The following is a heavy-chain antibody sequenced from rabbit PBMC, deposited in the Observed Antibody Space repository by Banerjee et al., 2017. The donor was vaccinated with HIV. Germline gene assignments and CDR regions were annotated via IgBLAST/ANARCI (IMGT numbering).Heavy chain of an antibody. J-gene: IGHJ4*01. CDR3: ARSGYAGVGLDYFDL. D-gene: IGHD4-2*01. Sequence: QSLEESGGDLAKPGASLTPPCTAPGFSFSASYSMCWVRQAPGKGLEWIACIYAGSSGSTYYASWAKGRFTISKTSSTTVTLQMTSLTAADTATYFCARSGYAGVGLDYFDLWGPGTLVTVS. V-gene: IGHV1S40*01. CDR1: GFSFSASYS. CDR2: IYAGSSGST.